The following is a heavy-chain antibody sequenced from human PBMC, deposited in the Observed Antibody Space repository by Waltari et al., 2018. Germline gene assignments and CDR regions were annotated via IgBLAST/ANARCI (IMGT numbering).Heavy chain of an antibody. CDR2: IRSKAYGGTT. V-gene: IGHV3-49*05. Sequence: EVQLVESGGGLVKPGRSLRLSCTASGFTFGDYAMSWFRQAPGKGLEWVGLIRSKAYGGTTEYAASVKGRFTISRDDSKSIAYLQMNSLKTEDTAVYYCTRVQSAYQRFGELITNYWGQGTLVTVSS. J-gene: IGHJ4*02. D-gene: IGHD3-10*01. CDR3: TRVQSAYQRFGELITNY. CDR1: GFTFGDYA.